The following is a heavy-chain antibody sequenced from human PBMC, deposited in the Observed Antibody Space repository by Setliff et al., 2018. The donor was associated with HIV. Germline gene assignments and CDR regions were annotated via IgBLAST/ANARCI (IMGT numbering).Heavy chain of an antibody. D-gene: IGHD5-18*01. Sequence: PSETLSLTCTVSGGSISSSSYYWGWIRQPPGKGLEWIGSIDYSGSTYYNPSLKSRVTISVDTSKNQFSLKLSSVTAADTAVYYCARRQQLWLLYAFDIWGQGTMVTVSS. CDR2: IDYSGST. J-gene: IGHJ3*02. V-gene: IGHV4-39*01. CDR3: ARRQQLWLLYAFDI. CDR1: GGSISSSSYY.